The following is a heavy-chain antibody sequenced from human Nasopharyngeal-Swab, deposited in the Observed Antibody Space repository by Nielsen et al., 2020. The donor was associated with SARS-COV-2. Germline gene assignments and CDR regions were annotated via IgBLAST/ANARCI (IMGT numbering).Heavy chain of an antibody. Sequence: GESLKISCAASGFTFDDYGMSWVRQAPGKGLEWVSGMNWNGGSTGYADSVKGRFTISRDNAKNSLYLQMNSLRAEDTALYYCASAGARFYLDYWGQGTLVTVSS. CDR3: ASAGARFYLDY. V-gene: IGHV3-20*04. J-gene: IGHJ4*02. CDR2: MNWNGGST. D-gene: IGHD3-10*01. CDR1: GFTFDDYG.